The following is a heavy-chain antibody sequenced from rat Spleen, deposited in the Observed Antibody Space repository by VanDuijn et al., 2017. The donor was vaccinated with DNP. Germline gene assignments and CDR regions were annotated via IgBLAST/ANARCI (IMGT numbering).Heavy chain of an antibody. J-gene: IGHJ4*01. D-gene: IGHD1-3*01. V-gene: IGHV5-22*01. Sequence: EVQLVESGGGLVQPGRSLRLSCAASGFTFSDYYMAWVRQAPTKGLELVAYISYDGVSTYYGDSVKGRFTISRDNAKSTLYLQMNSLRSEDMATYYCARYYGRYRALDAWGQGTSVTVSS. CDR3: ARYYGRYRALDA. CDR2: ISYDGVST. CDR1: GFTFSDYY.